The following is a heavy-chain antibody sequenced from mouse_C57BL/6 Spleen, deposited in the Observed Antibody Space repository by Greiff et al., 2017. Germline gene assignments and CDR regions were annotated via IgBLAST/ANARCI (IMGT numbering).Heavy chain of an antibody. Sequence: QVQLQQPGAELVMPGASVKLSCKASGYTFTSYWMHWVKQRPGQGLEWIGEIDPSDSYTNYNQKFKGKSTLTVDKSSSTAYMQLSSLTSEDSAVYYCAYSKQYYAMDYWGQGTSVTVSS. CDR3: AYSKQYYAMDY. J-gene: IGHJ4*01. CDR2: IDPSDSYT. V-gene: IGHV1-69*01. CDR1: GYTFTSYW. D-gene: IGHD2-5*01.